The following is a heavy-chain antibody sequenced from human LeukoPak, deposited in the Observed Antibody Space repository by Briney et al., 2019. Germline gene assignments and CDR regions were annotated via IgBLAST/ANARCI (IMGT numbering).Heavy chain of an antibody. Sequence: GGSLRLSCAASGFSFSIYSMNWVRQAPGKGLEWVSSVSSSSTSIYYADSLKGRFTISRDNAKNSLFLPVNSLRDEDTAVYYCARGPPCSSTSCYVTGAFDFWGQGTMVTVSS. V-gene: IGHV3-21*01. CDR3: ARGPPCSSTSCYVTGAFDF. J-gene: IGHJ3*01. CDR2: VSSSSTSI. D-gene: IGHD2-2*01. CDR1: GFSFSIYS.